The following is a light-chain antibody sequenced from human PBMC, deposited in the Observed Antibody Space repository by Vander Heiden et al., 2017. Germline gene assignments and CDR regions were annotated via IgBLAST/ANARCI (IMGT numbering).Light chain of an antibody. J-gene: IGKJ4*02. Sequence: DIVMTQSPESLAVSLGERATIPCKSSQSLLFSFNNNNYLAWYQQKPGQPPKLLFYWASTRVSGVPDRFSGSGSGTDFTLTISSLQAEDVAVYYCQQYSTTPLTFGGGTTVEIK. V-gene: IGKV4-1*01. CDR2: WAS. CDR3: QQYSTTPLT. CDR1: QSLLFSFNNNNY.